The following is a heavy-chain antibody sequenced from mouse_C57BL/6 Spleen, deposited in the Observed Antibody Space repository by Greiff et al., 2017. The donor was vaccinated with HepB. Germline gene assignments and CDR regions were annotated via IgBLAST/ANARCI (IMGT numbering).Heavy chain of an antibody. CDR1: GFTFSSYA. D-gene: IGHD2-2*01. CDR3: ARYGYDTFAY. CDR2: ISDGGSYT. V-gene: IGHV5-4*03. Sequence: DVKLQESGGGLVKPGGSLKLSCAASGFTFSSYAMSWVRQTPEKRLEWVATISDGGSYTYYPDNVKGRFTISRDNAKNNLYLQMSHLKSEDTAMYYCARYGYDTFAYWGQGTLVTVSA. J-gene: IGHJ3*01.